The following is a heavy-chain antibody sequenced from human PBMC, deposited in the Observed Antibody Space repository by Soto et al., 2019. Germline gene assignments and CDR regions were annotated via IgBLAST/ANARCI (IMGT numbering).Heavy chain of an antibody. V-gene: IGHV4-34*01. Sequence: SETLSLTCAVYGGSFGVDYWSWVRQPPGKGLEWLGEINRSGSISYNPSLESRVTISVDTSKSQFSLSLYSVTAADTAVYYCARRDDSSAYCFDPWSQGTLVTVSS. D-gene: IGHD3-22*01. J-gene: IGHJ5*02. CDR1: GGSFGVDY. CDR3: ARRDDSSAYCFDP. CDR2: INRSGSI.